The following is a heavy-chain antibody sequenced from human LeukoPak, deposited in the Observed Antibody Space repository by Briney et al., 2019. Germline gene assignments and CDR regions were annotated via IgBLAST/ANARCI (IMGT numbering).Heavy chain of an antibody. CDR2: INHSGST. CDR1: GGSISSYY. CDR3: ARVAAAAGTRFLYYYYGMDV. V-gene: IGHV4-34*01. Sequence: SETLSLTCTVSGGSISSYYWSWIRQPPGKGLEWIGEINHSGSTNYNPSLKSRVTISVDTSKNQFSLKLSSVTAADTAVYYCARVAAAAGTRFLYYYYGMDVWGQGTTVTVSS. J-gene: IGHJ6*02. D-gene: IGHD6-13*01.